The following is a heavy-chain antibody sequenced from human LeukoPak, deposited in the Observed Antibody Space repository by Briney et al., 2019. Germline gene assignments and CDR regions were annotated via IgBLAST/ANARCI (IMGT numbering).Heavy chain of an antibody. J-gene: IGHJ4*02. Sequence: SETLSLTCTVSGGSISNGSYYWSWIRQPAGKGLEWIGRIYTSGSTNYNPSLKSRVTISVDTSKNQFSLKLSSVTAADTAVYYCAATLRIKSAGYFDYWGQGTLVTVSS. CDR3: AATLRIKSAGYFDY. V-gene: IGHV4-61*02. CDR2: IYTSGST. D-gene: IGHD3-10*01. CDR1: GGSISNGSYY.